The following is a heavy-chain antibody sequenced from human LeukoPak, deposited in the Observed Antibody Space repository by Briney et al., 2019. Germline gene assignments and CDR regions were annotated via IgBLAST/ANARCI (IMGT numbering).Heavy chain of an antibody. CDR2: IKQDGSEK. CDR3: ARDNRDLIDY. Sequence: GGSLRLSCAASGFTFSSYWMIWVRPAPGKGLEWVANIKQDGSEKYYVDSVKGRFTISRDNTKNSLYLQMHSLRAEDTAVYYCARDNRDLIDYGGQGTLVSVFS. J-gene: IGHJ4*02. V-gene: IGHV3-7*01. CDR1: GFTFSSYW. D-gene: IGHD1-14*01.